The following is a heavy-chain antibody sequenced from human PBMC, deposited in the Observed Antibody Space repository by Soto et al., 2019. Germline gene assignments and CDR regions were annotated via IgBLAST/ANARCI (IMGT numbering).Heavy chain of an antibody. D-gene: IGHD6-13*01. V-gene: IGHV3-33*01. Sequence: GGSLRLSCAASGFTFSTYHMHWVRQAPDKGLEWVAVIWSDGSNKYYADSVKGRFTISRDNSKNTLYLQMNSLRVEDTAVYYCARTGSWALNFVYWGQGTQVTVSS. J-gene: IGHJ4*02. CDR1: GFTFSTYH. CDR3: ARTGSWALNFVY. CDR2: IWSDGSNK.